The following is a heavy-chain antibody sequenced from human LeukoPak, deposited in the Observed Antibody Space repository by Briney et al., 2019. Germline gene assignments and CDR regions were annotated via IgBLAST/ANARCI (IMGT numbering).Heavy chain of an antibody. CDR1: GGSISSGGYY. CDR2: IYYSGST. Sequence: PSQTLSLTCTVSGGSISSGGYYWSWIRQHPGKGLEWIGYIYYSGSTYYNPSLKSRVTISVDTSKNQFSLKLSSVTAADAAVYYCARGGLDYGGKEIDYWGQGTLVTVSS. CDR3: ARGGLDYGGKEIDY. J-gene: IGHJ4*02. V-gene: IGHV4-31*03. D-gene: IGHD4-23*01.